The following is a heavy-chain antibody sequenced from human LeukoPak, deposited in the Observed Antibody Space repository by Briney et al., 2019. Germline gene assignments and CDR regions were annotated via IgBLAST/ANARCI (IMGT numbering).Heavy chain of an antibody. J-gene: IGHJ4*02. Sequence: PGGSLRLSCAASGFTFSGYGMHWVRQAPGKGLEWVAFIHYDGARSYYADSVKGRFTISRDNSKSTLYLQMNSLRDDDSAAYFCARVYLERLTAGYFDHWGQGTQVTVSP. CDR2: IHYDGARS. V-gene: IGHV3-30*02. CDR1: GFTFSGYG. CDR3: ARVYLERLTAGYFDH. D-gene: IGHD2-8*01.